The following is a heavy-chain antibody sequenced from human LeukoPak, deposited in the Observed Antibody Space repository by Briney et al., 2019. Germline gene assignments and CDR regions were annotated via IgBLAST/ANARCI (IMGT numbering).Heavy chain of an antibody. CDR2: IYYTGSA. CDR3: AREDIVVVPTAKDYYYYYMDV. Sequence: SQTLSLTCSVSGRSISSSEYYWSWIRQPPGKGLEWIGYIYYTGSAYYNPSLKSRFALSVDTSKNQFSLKLSSVTAADTAVYYCAREDIVVVPTAKDYYYYYMDVWGKGTTVTVSS. D-gene: IGHD2-2*01. J-gene: IGHJ6*03. CDR1: GRSISSSEYY. V-gene: IGHV4-30-4*08.